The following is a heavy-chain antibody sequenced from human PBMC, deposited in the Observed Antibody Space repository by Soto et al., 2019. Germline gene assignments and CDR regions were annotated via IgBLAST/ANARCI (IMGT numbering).Heavy chain of an antibody. CDR3: ARDQKLRFLGGGWLDC. CDR1: GYSISSGYY. V-gene: IGHV4-38-2*02. D-gene: IGHD3-3*01. J-gene: IGHJ5*01. CDR2: IYHSGST. Sequence: SETLSLTCAVSGYSISSGYYWGWIRHPPGKGLEWIGSIYHSGSTYYNPSLKSRVTISVDTSKNQFSLKLSSVPAADTAVSYCARDQKLRFLGGGWLDCFGKVTLLTVST.